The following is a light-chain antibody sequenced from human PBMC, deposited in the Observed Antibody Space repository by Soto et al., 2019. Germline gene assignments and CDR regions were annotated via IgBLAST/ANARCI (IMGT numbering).Light chain of an antibody. J-gene: IGLJ2*01. CDR2: VGTGGIVG. Sequence: QSVLTQPPSASASLGASVTLICILSSGYSNYKVDWFQQRPGKGPRFVMRVGTGGIVGSKGDGIPDRFSVLGSGLNRYLTIKNIPEEDESDYHCGADHGSGSNFVLFGGGTKLTVL. CDR3: GADHGSGSNFVL. CDR1: SGYSNYK. V-gene: IGLV9-49*01.